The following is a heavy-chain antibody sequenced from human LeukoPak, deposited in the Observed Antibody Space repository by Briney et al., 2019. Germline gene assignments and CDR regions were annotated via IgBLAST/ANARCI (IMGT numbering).Heavy chain of an antibody. CDR3: AKSTPVEVDY. J-gene: IGHJ4*02. CDR1: GGSISSSSYY. Sequence: PSETLSLTYTVSGGSISSSSYYWGWIRQPPGKGLEWIGSIYYSGSTYYNPSLKSRVTISVDTSKNQFSLKLSSVTAADTAVYYCAKSTPVEVDYWGQGALVTVSS. V-gene: IGHV4-39*01. CDR2: IYYSGST.